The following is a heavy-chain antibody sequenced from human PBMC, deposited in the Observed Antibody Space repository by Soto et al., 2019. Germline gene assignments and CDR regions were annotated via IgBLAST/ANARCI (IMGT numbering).Heavy chain of an antibody. V-gene: IGHV4-30-4*01. Sequence: LSLTSTVSPGPTSHAHSYWIGIRQPPGKGLEWSGYIYYSGSTYYNPSLKSRVTISVDTSKNQFSLKLSSVTAADTAVYYCARVGAYYLAADYWGQGTLVTVSS. J-gene: IGHJ4*02. CDR1: PGPTSHAHSY. D-gene: IGHD3-22*01. CDR3: ARVGAYYLAADY. CDR2: IYYSGST.